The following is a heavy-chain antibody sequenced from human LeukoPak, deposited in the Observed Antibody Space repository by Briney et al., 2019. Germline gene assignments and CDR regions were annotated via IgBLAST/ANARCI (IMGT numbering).Heavy chain of an antibody. CDR2: INTNSGGT. D-gene: IGHD3-22*01. J-gene: IGHJ4*02. CDR1: GYTFTGYY. CDR3: ARAVYYDSSGYLGYFDY. V-gene: IGHV1-2*02. Sequence: ASVKVSCKASGYTFTGYYMHWVRQTPAQRLECMVWINTNSGGTNYAQKFQGRVTMTRDTSISTAYMELSRLRSDDTAVYYCARAVYYDSSGYLGYFDYWGQGTLVTVSS.